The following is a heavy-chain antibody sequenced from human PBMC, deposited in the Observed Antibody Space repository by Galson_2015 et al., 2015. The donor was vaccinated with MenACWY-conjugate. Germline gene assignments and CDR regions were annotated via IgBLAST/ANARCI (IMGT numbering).Heavy chain of an antibody. CDR2: IKQDGGEK. D-gene: IGHD6-13*01. Sequence: SLRLSCAASGFTFSTYWTNWVRQAPGKGLEWVANIKQDGGEKYYVDSVKGRFTISRDNAKNSLHLQMNSLRAEDTAVYYCVRDVFRSSSSWYDPDAFDNWRQGTMVTVSS. J-gene: IGHJ3*02. V-gene: IGHV3-7*01. CDR1: GFTFSTYW. CDR3: VRDVFRSSSSWYDPDAFDN.